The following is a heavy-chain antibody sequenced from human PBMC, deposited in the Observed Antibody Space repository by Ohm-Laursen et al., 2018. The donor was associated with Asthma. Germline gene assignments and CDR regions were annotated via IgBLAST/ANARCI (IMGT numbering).Heavy chain of an antibody. J-gene: IGHJ4*02. Sequence: SQTLSLTSTVSGGSISRGSYYWRWIRQHPGKGLELIRYINYSGSTYYKPSLKSRVTKSIDTSKNQFYLKLSSVTAADTAVYYCVREDVDWPPGHCDYWGQGTLVTVSS. V-gene: IGHV4-31*02. CDR2: INYSGST. CDR1: GGSISRGSYY. CDR3: VREDVDWPPGHCDY. D-gene: IGHD3-9*01.